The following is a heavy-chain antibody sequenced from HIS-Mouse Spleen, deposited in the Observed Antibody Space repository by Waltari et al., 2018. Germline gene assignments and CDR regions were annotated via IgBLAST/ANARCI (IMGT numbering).Heavy chain of an antibody. CDR1: GGSISSSSYY. Sequence: QLQLQESGPGLVKPSETLSLTCTVSGGSISSSSYYWGWIRQPPGKGLEWIGSIYYSGSTYYNPYLKSRVTISVDTSKNQFSLKLSSVTAADTAVYYCARDGPYCSGGSCYGNWGQGTLVTVSS. J-gene: IGHJ4*02. CDR3: ARDGPYCSGGSCYGN. CDR2: IYYSGST. V-gene: IGHV4-39*07. D-gene: IGHD2-15*01.